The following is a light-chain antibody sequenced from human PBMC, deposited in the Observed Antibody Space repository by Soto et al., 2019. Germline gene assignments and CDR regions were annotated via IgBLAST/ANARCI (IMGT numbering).Light chain of an antibody. CDR1: SSDVGGYDY. Sequence: QSVLAQPASVSGSPGQSVTISCTGTSSDVGGYDYVSWYQQHPGTAPKLMLYEVNNRPSGVSNRFSGSKSGNTASLIISGLQTEDEADSYGSAYTTTSTLICGTGTKVTVL. CDR3: SAYTTTSTLI. V-gene: IGLV2-14*01. CDR2: EVN. J-gene: IGLJ1*01.